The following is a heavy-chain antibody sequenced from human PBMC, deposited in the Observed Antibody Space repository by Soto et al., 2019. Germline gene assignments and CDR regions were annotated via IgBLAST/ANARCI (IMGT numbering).Heavy chain of an antibody. CDR1: GGSISSGGYY. CDR2: IYYSGST. V-gene: IGHV4-31*03. J-gene: IGHJ4*02. D-gene: IGHD6-13*01. Sequence: SETLSLTCTVSGGSISSGGYYWSWIRQHPGKGLEWIGYIYYSGSTYYNPSLKRRVTISEDTSKNQFSLKLSFVTAADTAVYYCAMSIAAAGRGMGLDYWGQGTLVTVSS. CDR3: AMSIAAAGRGMGLDY.